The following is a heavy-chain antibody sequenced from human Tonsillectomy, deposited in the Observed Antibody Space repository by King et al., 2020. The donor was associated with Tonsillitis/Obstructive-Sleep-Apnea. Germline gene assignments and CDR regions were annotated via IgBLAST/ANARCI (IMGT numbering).Heavy chain of an antibody. CDR2: INTNTGRP. D-gene: IGHD1-14*01. J-gene: IGHJ3*02. CDR1: GYTFTSYA. Sequence: QLVQSGSELKKPGDSVKVSCKASGYTFTSYAMNWVRQAPGQGLEWMGWINTNTGRPTYAQGFTGRLVFSLETSVSTAYLRISRLKAEVTAVYYCARYNRSGWSWKDALDIWGKGTLVTVSS. CDR3: ARYNRSGWSWKDALDI. V-gene: IGHV7-4-1*02.